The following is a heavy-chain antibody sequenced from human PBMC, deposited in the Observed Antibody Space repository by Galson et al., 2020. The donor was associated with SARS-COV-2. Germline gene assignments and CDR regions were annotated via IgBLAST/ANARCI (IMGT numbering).Heavy chain of an antibody. Sequence: AGSLRLSCAASGFTFSSYSMNWVRQAPGKGLEWVSSISSSSSYIYYADSVKGRFTISRDNAKNSLYLQMNSLRAEDTAVYYCAREMATITSNYFDYWGQGTLVTVSS. D-gene: IGHD5-12*01. J-gene: IGHJ4*02. CDR3: AREMATITSNYFDY. CDR1: GFTFSSYS. V-gene: IGHV3-21*01. CDR2: ISSSSSYI.